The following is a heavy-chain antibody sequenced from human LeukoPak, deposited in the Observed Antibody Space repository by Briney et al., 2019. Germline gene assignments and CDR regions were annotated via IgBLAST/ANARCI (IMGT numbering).Heavy chain of an antibody. Sequence: PGRSLRLSCAASGFTFRSYGMHWVRQASGKGLEWVVVIANDGRDKKYADSVKGRFTVSRDNSKNTLFLQMDSLRAEDTAIYYCAKDGQITSAAYYFDYWGQGTLVTVSS. V-gene: IGHV3-30*18. CDR2: IANDGRDK. CDR3: AKDGQITSAAYYFDY. D-gene: IGHD6-25*01. CDR1: GFTFRSYG. J-gene: IGHJ4*02.